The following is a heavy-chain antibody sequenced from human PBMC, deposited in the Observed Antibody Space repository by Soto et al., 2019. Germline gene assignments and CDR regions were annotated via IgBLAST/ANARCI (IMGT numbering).Heavy chain of an antibody. J-gene: IGHJ6*02. Sequence: PSETLSLTCTVFGGSVSSSSSFWSWIRQSPGKGLEWIGSIYYSGTTYYNPSLKSRVTISVDTSKSQFSLKMRSVTAADTAVYFCARHPATSVTWSYGMDVCGQGTTVTVSS. CDR3: ARHPATSVTWSYGMDV. CDR2: IYYSGTT. V-gene: IGHV4-39*01. D-gene: IGHD2-15*01. CDR1: GGSVSSSSSF.